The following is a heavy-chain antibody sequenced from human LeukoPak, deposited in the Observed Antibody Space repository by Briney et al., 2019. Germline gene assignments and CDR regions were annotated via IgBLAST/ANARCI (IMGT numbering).Heavy chain of an antibody. Sequence: SETLSLTCAVYGGSFSGYYWSWIRQPPGKGLEWIGEINHSGSTNYNPSLKSRVTISVDTSENQFSLKLSSVTAADTAVYYCASLTVTRFDPWGQGTLVTVSS. D-gene: IGHD4-17*01. J-gene: IGHJ5*02. CDR2: INHSGST. CDR1: GGSFSGYY. V-gene: IGHV4-34*01. CDR3: ASLTVTRFDP.